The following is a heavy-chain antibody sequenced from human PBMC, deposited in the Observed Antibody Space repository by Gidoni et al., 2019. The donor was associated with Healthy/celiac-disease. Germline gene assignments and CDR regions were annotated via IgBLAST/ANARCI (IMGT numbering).Heavy chain of an antibody. CDR1: GFNFRSYS. V-gene: IGHV3-21*01. CDR2: ISSSSSYI. J-gene: IGHJ4*02. CDR3: ARKETSDY. Sequence: EVQLLESAGGLVKPWGSLRLSRAASGFNFRSYSMNWVRQAPGKGLEWVSSISSSSSYIYYADAVKGRFTISRDNAKNSLYLQMNSLRAEDTAGYYCARKETSDYWGQGTLVTVSS.